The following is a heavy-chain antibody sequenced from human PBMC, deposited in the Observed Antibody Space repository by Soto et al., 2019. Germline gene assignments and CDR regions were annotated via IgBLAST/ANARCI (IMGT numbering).Heavy chain of an antibody. J-gene: IGHJ6*02. D-gene: IGHD3-10*01. CDR2: VSPPFRTS. CDR1: GVSFNNNG. Sequence: QVQLVQSGAEVKKPGSSVKVSCKTSGVSFNNNGIGWVRQAPGHGLEWMGGVSPPFRTSNYARKFLGRIPTTADASTGTVNVERSSLSSEDTAQYYCARVLYYGSGSYSPYGMDVWGQGTTVTVSS. V-gene: IGHV1-69*01. CDR3: ARVLYYGSGSYSPYGMDV.